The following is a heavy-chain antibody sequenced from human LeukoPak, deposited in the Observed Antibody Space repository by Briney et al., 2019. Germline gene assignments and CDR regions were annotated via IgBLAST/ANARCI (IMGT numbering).Heavy chain of an antibody. CDR2: VFHTGDT. CDR3: ARHPFATPFDH. J-gene: IGHJ4*02. V-gene: IGHV4-59*08. CDR1: GVPISSFY. Sequence: SETLSLTCAVSGVPISSFYWSWIRQPPGKGLQWIGYVFHTGDTNYNPSLKGRVTVSLDTSKDLVSLRLTSVTAADTAVYYCARHPFATPFDHWGRGTLVTVPS. D-gene: IGHD2-15*01.